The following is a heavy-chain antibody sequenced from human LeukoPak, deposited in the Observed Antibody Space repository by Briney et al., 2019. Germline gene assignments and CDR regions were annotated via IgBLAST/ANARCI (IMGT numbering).Heavy chain of an antibody. CDR1: GFTFSNYA. CDR2: ISDRGGST. Sequence: GGSLRLSCAASGFTFSNYAMSWVRQAPGKRLEWVSVISDRGGSTYHADSVKGRFTISRDNSKNTLYLQMNSLRAEDTAVYYCAKDTYYYGSGSYSDYWGQGTLVAVSS. CDR3: AKDTYYYGSGSYSDY. V-gene: IGHV3-23*01. D-gene: IGHD3-10*01. J-gene: IGHJ4*02.